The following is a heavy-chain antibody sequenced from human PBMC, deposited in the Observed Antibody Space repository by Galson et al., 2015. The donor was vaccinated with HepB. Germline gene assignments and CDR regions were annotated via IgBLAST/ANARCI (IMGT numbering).Heavy chain of an antibody. CDR3: ARDGRYFDWLLPPLRYYYYMDV. D-gene: IGHD3-9*01. V-gene: IGHV3-30-3*01. Sequence: SLRLSCAASGFTFSSYAMHWVRQAPGKGLEWVAVISYDGSNKYYADSVKGRFTISRDNSKNTLYLQMNSLRAEDTAVYYCARDGRYFDWLLPPLRYYYYMDVWGKGTTVTVSS. CDR2: ISYDGSNK. CDR1: GFTFSSYA. J-gene: IGHJ6*03.